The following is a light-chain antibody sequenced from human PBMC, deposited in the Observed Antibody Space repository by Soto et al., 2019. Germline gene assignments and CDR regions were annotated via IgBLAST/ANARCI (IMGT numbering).Light chain of an antibody. Sequence: DIVMTQSPDSLAVSLGERATINCKSSQSILYSPNNKICLAWYQQKPGQPPKLLIYWASTRESGVPDRFSGSGSGTDFTLTISSLQAEDVAVYYCQQYYSSPITFGQGTRLEI. CDR2: WAS. J-gene: IGKJ5*01. CDR3: QQYYSSPIT. V-gene: IGKV4-1*01. CDR1: QSILYSPNNKIC.